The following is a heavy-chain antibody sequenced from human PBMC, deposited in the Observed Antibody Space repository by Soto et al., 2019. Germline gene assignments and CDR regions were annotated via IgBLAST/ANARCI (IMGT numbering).Heavy chain of an antibody. CDR1: GFTFSSYS. V-gene: IGHV3-48*01. CDR3: ARGIEASDFCSGTNWFDP. J-gene: IGHJ5*02. Sequence: GGSLRLSCAAYGFTFSSYSMNWVRQAPGKGLEWVSYISSSSSTIYYADSVKGRFTISRDNAKNSLYLQMNSLRAEDTAVYYCARGIEASDFCSGTNWFDPWGQGTLVTVSS. CDR2: ISSSSSTI. D-gene: IGHD3-3*01.